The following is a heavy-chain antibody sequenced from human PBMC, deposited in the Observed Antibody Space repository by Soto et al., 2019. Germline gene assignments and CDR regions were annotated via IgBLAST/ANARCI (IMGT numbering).Heavy chain of an antibody. CDR3: ARMDRGHCTNGVCYLYYFDY. D-gene: IGHD2-8*01. J-gene: IGHJ4*02. CDR2: LNPNSGNT. Sequence: QVQLVQSGAEVKKPGASGKVSCKAPGYTFTSYDINWLRQATGQGLEGLGGLNPNSGNTGYAQKFQGRVTMTRNTSISTAYMELSSLRSEDTAVYYCARMDRGHCTNGVCYLYYFDYWGQGTLVTVSS. V-gene: IGHV1-8*01. CDR1: GYTFTSYD.